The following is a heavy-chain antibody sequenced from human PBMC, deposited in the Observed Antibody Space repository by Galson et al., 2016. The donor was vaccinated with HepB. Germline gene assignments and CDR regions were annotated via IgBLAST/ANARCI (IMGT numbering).Heavy chain of an antibody. D-gene: IGHD3-10*01. CDR3: APRGRDYFDY. CDR1: GFTFSTYG. CDR2: ISGGGDST. V-gene: IGHV3-23*01. Sequence: SLRLSCAASGFTFSTYGMHWVRQAPGKGLEWVSAISGGGDSTYYADSVKGRFTISRDNSKNTLYLQMNSLRAEDTAVYYCAPRGRDYFDYWGQGTLVTVSS. J-gene: IGHJ4*02.